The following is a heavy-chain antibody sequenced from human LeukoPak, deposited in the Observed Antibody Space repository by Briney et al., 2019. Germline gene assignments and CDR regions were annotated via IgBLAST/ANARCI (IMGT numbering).Heavy chain of an antibody. D-gene: IGHD3-10*01. Sequence: PGGSLRLSCAASGFTFSSYGMHWVRQAPGKGLEWVSSISSSSSHIYYGDSVKGRFTISRDNAKNSLYLQMNSLRAENTAAYYCARDRDYYASGTYDQFDYWGQGTLVTVSS. CDR1: GFTFSSYG. CDR3: ARDRDYYASGTYDQFDY. CDR2: ISSSSSHI. J-gene: IGHJ4*02. V-gene: IGHV3-21*01.